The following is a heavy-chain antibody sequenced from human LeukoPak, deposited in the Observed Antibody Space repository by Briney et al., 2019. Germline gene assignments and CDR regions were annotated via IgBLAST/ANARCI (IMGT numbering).Heavy chain of an antibody. CDR3: ARGDSVIRRFDY. CDR1: GGSFSGYY. CDR2: INHSGST. V-gene: IGHV4-34*01. J-gene: IGHJ4*02. Sequence: PSETLSLTCAVYGGSFSGYYWSWIRQPPGKGLEWIGEINHSGSTNYNPSLKSRVTISVDTSKNQFSLKLSSVTAADTAVYYCARGDSVIRRFDYWGQGTLVTVSS. D-gene: IGHD3-22*01.